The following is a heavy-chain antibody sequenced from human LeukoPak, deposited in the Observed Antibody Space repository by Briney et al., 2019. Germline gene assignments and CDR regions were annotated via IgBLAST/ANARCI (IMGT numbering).Heavy chain of an antibody. J-gene: IGHJ4*02. CDR1: GFTFSSCE. V-gene: IGHV3-48*03. CDR2: ISSSGSTI. D-gene: IGHD3-16*01. Sequence: GGSLRLSCAASGFTFSSCEMNWVRQAPGKGLEWVSYISSSGSTIYYADSVKGRFTISRDNAKNSLYLQMNSLRAEDTAVYYCARDGLSMITFDYWGQGTLVTVSS. CDR3: ARDGLSMITFDY.